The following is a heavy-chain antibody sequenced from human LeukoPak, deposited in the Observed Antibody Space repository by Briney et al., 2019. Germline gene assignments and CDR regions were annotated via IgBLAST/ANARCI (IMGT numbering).Heavy chain of an antibody. J-gene: IGHJ6*02. CDR3: ARATYYYDSSGPGDV. CDR1: GYTFTGYY. CDR2: INPNSGGT. D-gene: IGHD3-22*01. Sequence: ASVKVSCKASGYTFTGYYMHWVRQAPGQGLEWMGWINPNSGGTNYAQKFQGRVTMTRDTSISTAYMELSRLRPDDTAVYYCARATYYYDSSGPGDVWGQGTTVTVSS. V-gene: IGHV1-2*02.